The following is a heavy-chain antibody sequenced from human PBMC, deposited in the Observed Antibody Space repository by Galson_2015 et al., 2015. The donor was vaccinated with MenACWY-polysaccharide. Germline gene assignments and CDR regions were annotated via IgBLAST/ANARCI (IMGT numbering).Heavy chain of an antibody. J-gene: IGHJ3*02. CDR2: VYYSGST. CDR3: ARAPTPYCSSTSCFNKYAFDI. V-gene: IGHV4-39*02. Sequence: SEPLSLTCTVSSGSISSRGHHWGWIRQPPGKGLEWIGIVYYSGSTYYNPSLESRVTISVDTSKNHFSLKLNSVTAADTALYYCARAPTPYCSSTSCFNKYAFDIWGQGTMVTVSS. CDR1: SGSISSRGHH. D-gene: IGHD2-2*01.